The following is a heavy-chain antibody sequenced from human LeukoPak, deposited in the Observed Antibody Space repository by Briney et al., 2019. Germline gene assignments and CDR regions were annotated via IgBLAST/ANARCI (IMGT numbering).Heavy chain of an antibody. CDR2: ITGSSSSN. D-gene: IGHD3-22*01. CDR3: ARGRYDSSGQLDY. CDR1: GFTFSSYT. Sequence: GGSLRLSCAASGFTFSSYTMNWVRQAPGKGLEWVSSITGSSSSNYYTDSVKGRFTISRDNAKNSLYLQMNSLRAEDTAVYYCARGRYDSSGQLDYWGQGTLVTVSS. J-gene: IGHJ4*02. V-gene: IGHV3-21*01.